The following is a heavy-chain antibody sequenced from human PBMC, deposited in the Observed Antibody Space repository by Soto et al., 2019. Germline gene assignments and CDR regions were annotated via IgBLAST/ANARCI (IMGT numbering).Heavy chain of an antibody. J-gene: IGHJ4*02. D-gene: IGHD6-6*01. Sequence: GGSLRLSCAASGFTFSSYAMHWVRQAPGRGLEWVAVISFDGKNKYYGDFVEGRFTISRDNSENTLFLQMSSLRPEDTALYFCAKDHRQFVKYFDYWGQGTLVTV. CDR2: ISFDGKNK. CDR3: AKDHRQFVKYFDY. V-gene: IGHV3-30*18. CDR1: GFTFSSYA.